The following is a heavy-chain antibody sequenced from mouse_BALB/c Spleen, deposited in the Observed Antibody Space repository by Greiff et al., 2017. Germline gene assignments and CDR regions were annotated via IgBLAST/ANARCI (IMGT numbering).Heavy chain of an antibody. CDR2: ISSGSSTI. V-gene: IGHV5-17*02. CDR3: ARDYGSSSSWFAY. D-gene: IGHD1-1*01. CDR1: GFTFSSFG. J-gene: IGHJ3*01. Sequence: EVKVVESGGGLVQPGGSRKLSCAASGFTFSSFGMHWVRQAPEKGLEWVAYISSGSSTIYYADTVKGRFTISRDNPKNTLFLQMTSLRSEDTAMYYCARDYGSSSSWFAYWGQGTLVTVSA.